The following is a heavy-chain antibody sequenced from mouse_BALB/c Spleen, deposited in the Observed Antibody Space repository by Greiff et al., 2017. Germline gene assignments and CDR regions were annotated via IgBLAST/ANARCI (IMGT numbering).Heavy chain of an antibody. Sequence: EVQLVESGGDLVKPGGSLKLSCAASGFTFSSYGMSWVRQTPDKRLEWVATISSGGSYTYYPDSVKGRFTISRDNAKNTLYLQMSSLKSEDTAMYDCARPIYYDYDGVAYWGQGTLVTVSA. CDR3: ARPIYYDYDGVAY. V-gene: IGHV5-6*01. CDR1: GFTFSSYG. CDR2: ISSGGSYT. J-gene: IGHJ3*01. D-gene: IGHD2-4*01.